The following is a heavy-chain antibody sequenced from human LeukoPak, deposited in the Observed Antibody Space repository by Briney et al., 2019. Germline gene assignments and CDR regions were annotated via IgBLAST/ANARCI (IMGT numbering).Heavy chain of an antibody. V-gene: IGHV4-39*07. D-gene: IGHD3-10*01. CDR3: AREMRSPRGGFDY. CDR1: SGSISSTSYY. J-gene: IGHJ4*02. Sequence: SETLSLTCTVSSGSISSTSYYWGWIRQPPGMGLEWIGSMYYSGSTYFNPSLKSRVTISVDTSKSQFSLKLSSVTAADTAVYYCAREMRSPRGGFDYWDQGTLVTVSS. CDR2: MYYSGST.